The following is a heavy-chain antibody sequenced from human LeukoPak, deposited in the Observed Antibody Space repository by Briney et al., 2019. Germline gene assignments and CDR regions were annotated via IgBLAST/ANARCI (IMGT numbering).Heavy chain of an antibody. D-gene: IGHD3-10*01. CDR3: ARDSGERGSGSYLIAY. CDR1: GYSFTSYY. J-gene: IGHJ4*02. CDR2: INPSGSST. V-gene: IGHV1-46*01. Sequence: ASVKVSCKASGYSFTSYYMHWVRQAPGQGLEWMGLINPSGSSTTYAQKFQGRVTMTRDMFTSTDYMELTSLTSDDTAVYYCARDSGERGSGSYLIAYWGQGTLVTVSS.